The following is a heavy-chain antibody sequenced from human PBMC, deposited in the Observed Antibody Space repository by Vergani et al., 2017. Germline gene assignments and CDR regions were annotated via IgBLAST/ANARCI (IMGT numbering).Heavy chain of an antibody. CDR3: AKHFRGWGIDY. V-gene: IGHV3-30*02. D-gene: IGHD3-16*01. CDR2: IQFDGSTQ. Sequence: QVQLVESGGGVVQRGGSPRLYCATSGFTFSNYDMQWSRQGPGKGLEFVAFIQFDGSTQYYADSVKGRFTLFRDFSKNTLYLQMNSLRTDDTATYYCAKHFRGWGIDYGGQGTQVIVSS. CDR1: GFTFSNYD. J-gene: IGHJ4*02.